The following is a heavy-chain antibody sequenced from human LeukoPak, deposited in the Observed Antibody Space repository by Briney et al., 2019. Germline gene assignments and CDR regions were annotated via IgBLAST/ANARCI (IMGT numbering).Heavy chain of an antibody. Sequence: ASVKVSCKASGYTFTSYGISWVRQAPGQGLEWMGGISAYNGNTNYAQKLQGRVTMTTDTSTRRAYMELRSLRSDDTAVYYCARDTPAAISGYWGQGTLVTVSS. CDR1: GYTFTSYG. CDR2: ISAYNGNT. V-gene: IGHV1-18*01. CDR3: ARDTPAAISGY. J-gene: IGHJ4*02. D-gene: IGHD2-2*02.